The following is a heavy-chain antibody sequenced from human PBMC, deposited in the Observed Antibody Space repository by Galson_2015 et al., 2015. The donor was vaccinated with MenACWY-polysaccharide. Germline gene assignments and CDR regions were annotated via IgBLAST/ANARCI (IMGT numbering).Heavy chain of an antibody. V-gene: IGHV3-23*01. CDR3: AKPYYDDSSGYFFWAGNRPRGYYFDY. Sequence: SLRLSCAASGFTFSSYAMSWVRQAPGKGLEWVSAISGSGGSTYYADSVKGRFTISRDNSKNTLYLQMNSLRAEDTAVYYCAKPYYDDSSGYFFWAGNRPRGYYFDYWGQGTLVTVSS. D-gene: IGHD3-22*01. J-gene: IGHJ4*02. CDR1: GFTFSSYA. CDR2: ISGSGGST.